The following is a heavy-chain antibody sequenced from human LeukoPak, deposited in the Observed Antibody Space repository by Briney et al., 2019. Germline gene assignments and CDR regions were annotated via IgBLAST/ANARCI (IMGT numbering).Heavy chain of an antibody. Sequence: GASVKVSCKSSGGTFSSYAISWVRQAPGQGLEWMGGIIPIFGTAIYAQKFQGRVTMTEDTSTDTAHMELSSLRSEDTAVYYCATANIRFLEWLLGHYYFDYWGQGTLVTVSS. D-gene: IGHD3-3*01. CDR3: ATANIRFLEWLLGHYYFDY. CDR1: GGTFSSYA. J-gene: IGHJ4*02. CDR2: IIPIFGTA. V-gene: IGHV1-69*06.